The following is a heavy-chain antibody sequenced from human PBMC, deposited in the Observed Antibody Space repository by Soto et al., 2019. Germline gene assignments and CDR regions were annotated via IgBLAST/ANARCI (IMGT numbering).Heavy chain of an antibody. Sequence: EVQLVESGGGLVQPGGSLKLSCAASGFTFSGSAMHWVRQASGKGLEWVGRIRSKANSYATAYAASATGRCTISRVDSKNTAYLQMISLNTEDTAVYYCTRLAVDTAMATGYYYYYGMDVWGHGTTVTVSS. D-gene: IGHD5-18*01. CDR3: TRLAVDTAMATGYYYYYGMDV. J-gene: IGHJ6*02. CDR2: IRSKANSYAT. V-gene: IGHV3-73*02. CDR1: GFTFSGSA.